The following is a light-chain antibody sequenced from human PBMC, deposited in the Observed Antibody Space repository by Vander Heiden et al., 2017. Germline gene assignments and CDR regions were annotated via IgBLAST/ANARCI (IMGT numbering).Light chain of an antibody. Sequence: IVMTQSPLSLPVTPGEPASISCRSSQSLLQSNGYNYLDWYLQKPWQSPQLLIYLGSNRASGVPDRFSGSGSGTDFTLKISRVEAEDVGVYYCRQALQTLWTFGQGTKVEIK. J-gene: IGKJ1*01. CDR2: LGS. CDR1: QSLLQSNGYNY. CDR3: RQALQTLWT. V-gene: IGKV2-28*01.